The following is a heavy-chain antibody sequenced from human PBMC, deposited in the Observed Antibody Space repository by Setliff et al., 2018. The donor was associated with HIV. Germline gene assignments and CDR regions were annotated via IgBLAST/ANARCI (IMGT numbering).Heavy chain of an antibody. CDR2: ISGSGGST. V-gene: IGHV3-23*01. CDR1: GFTFNSYA. CDR3: TKDSGDGYNYVAYYFDY. J-gene: IGHJ4*02. D-gene: IGHD5-12*01. Sequence: LRLSCAASGFTFNSYAMSWVRQAPGKGLEWVSAISGSGGSTYYADSVKGRFTISRDNAKNSLYLQMNSLRAEDTALYYCTKDSGDGYNYVAYYFDYWGQGTLVTVSS.